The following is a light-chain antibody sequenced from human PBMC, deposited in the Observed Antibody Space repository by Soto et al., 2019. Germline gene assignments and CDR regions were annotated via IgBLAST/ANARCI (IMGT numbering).Light chain of an antibody. CDR1: RSDIGTYNL. Sequence: QSALTQPASVSGSPGQSITISCTGTRSDIGTYNLVSWYQHHPGKAPKLLIYEATKWPSGVSLRFTGSKSDNTASLTISGLQAEDEADYYCCSYTGPGTYVFGTGTKVTVL. V-gene: IGLV2-23*01. CDR3: CSYTGPGTYV. J-gene: IGLJ1*01. CDR2: EAT.